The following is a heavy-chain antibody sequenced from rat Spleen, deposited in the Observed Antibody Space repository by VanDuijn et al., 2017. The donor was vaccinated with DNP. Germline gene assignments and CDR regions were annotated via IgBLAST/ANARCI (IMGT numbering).Heavy chain of an antibody. V-gene: IGHV5-58*01. J-gene: IGHJ2*01. CDR1: GFTFNYYW. CDR2: ITSGSGST. D-gene: IGHD1-6*01. Sequence: EVQLVESGGALVQPGRSLKLSCVASGFTFNYYWMAWVRQVPGKGLEWIASITSGSGSTSYLDSVKGRFTVSRDNAENTAYLQMNSLRFDDTATYYCAKDPEYYGFQGYFDYWGQGVMVTVSS. CDR3: AKDPEYYGFQGYFDY.